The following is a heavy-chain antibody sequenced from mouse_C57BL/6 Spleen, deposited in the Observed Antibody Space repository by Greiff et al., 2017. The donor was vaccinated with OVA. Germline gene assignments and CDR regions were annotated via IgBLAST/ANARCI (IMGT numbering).Heavy chain of an antibody. D-gene: IGHD1-1*01. CDR2: INPNNGGT. V-gene: IGHV1-26*01. CDR1: GYTFTDYY. CDR3: ASNLEYYGSSYDAMDY. Sequence: EVKLQQSGPELVKPGASVKISCTASGYTFTDYYMNWVKQSPGKSLEWIGVINPNNGGTSYNQKFKGKATLTVDTSSSPAYLELRSLTSEASAVYYCASNLEYYGSSYDAMDYWGQGTSVTVSS. J-gene: IGHJ4*01.